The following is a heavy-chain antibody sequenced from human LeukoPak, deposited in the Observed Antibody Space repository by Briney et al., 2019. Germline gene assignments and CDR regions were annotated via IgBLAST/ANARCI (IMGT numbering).Heavy chain of an antibody. CDR3: LFITMVRGVIWDY. V-gene: IGHV4-39*07. Sequence: PSETLSLTCTVSGGSISSGSYYWSWIRQPAGKGLEWIGSIYHSGSTYYNPSLKSRVTISVDTSKNQFSLKLSSVTAADTAVYYCLFITMVRGVIWDYWGQGTLVTVSS. J-gene: IGHJ4*02. D-gene: IGHD3-10*01. CDR1: GGSISSGSYY. CDR2: IYHSGST.